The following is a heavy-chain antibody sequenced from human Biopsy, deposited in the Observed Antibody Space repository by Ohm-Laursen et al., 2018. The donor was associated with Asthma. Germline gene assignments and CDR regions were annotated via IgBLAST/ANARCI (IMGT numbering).Heavy chain of an antibody. Sequence: SETLSLTCTVSGGSVSSGSYYWSWIRQPPGKGLAWASYISYSGSTDYNPSLKSRLTISMDTSKNQFSLKPSSVTAADTAVYYCARVPTTLRYFDLWGRGTLVTVSS. V-gene: IGHV4-61*01. CDR1: GGSVSSGSYY. J-gene: IGHJ2*01. CDR3: ARVPTTLRYFDL. CDR2: ISYSGST. D-gene: IGHD2-15*01.